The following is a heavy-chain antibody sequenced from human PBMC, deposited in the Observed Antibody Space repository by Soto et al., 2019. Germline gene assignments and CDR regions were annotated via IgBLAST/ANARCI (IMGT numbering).Heavy chain of an antibody. CDR3: ARVKKEADSVVETDYYYYMDV. V-gene: IGHV3-21*01. J-gene: IGHJ6*03. Sequence: GGSLRLSCAASGFTFSSYSMNWVRQAPGKGLEWVSSISSSSSYIYYADSVKGRFTISRDNAKNSLYLQMNSLRAEDTAVYYCARVKKEADSVVETDYYYYMDVWGKGTTVTVSS. D-gene: IGHD2-2*01. CDR1: GFTFSSYS. CDR2: ISSSSSYI.